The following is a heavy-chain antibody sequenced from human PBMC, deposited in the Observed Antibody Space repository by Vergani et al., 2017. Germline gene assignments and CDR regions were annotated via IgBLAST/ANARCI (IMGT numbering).Heavy chain of an antibody. CDR3: AREGYYDSSGYQYYFDY. Sequence: QVQLVQSGAEVKKPGSSVKVSCKASGGTFSSYAISWVRQAPGQGLEWMGGIIPICGTANDAQKFQGRVTITADKSTSTAYMELSSLRYEDTAVYYCAREGYYDSSGYQYYFDYWGQGTLVTVSS. D-gene: IGHD3-22*01. V-gene: IGHV1-69*06. CDR2: IIPICGTA. J-gene: IGHJ4*02. CDR1: GGTFSSYA.